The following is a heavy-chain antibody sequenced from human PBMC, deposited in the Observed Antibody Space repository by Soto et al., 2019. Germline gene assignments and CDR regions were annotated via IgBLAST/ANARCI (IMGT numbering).Heavy chain of an antibody. V-gene: IGHV3-7*01. Sequence: GSLRLSCAASGFTFSSYWMSWVRQAPGKGLEWVANIKQDGSEKYYVDSVKGRFTISRDNAKNSLYLQMNSLRAEGTAVYYCARDRYSYYDFWSGSLPYYYYGMDVWGQGTTVTVS. D-gene: IGHD3-3*01. CDR3: ARDRYSYYDFWSGSLPYYYYGMDV. CDR1: GFTFSSYW. J-gene: IGHJ6*02. CDR2: IKQDGSEK.